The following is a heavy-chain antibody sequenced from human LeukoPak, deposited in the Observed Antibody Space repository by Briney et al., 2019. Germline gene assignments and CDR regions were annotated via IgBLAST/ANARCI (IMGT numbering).Heavy chain of an antibody. CDR1: GFPFSDYW. Sequence: PGGSLRLSCAASGFPFSDYWMDWVRQAPGKGMEWVANINQDGNILYYADSVKGRFTISRNNAKNSLSLQMYSLRAEDTAIYFCSRSLDYLGQGALVTVSS. CDR3: SRSLDY. J-gene: IGHJ4*02. CDR2: INQDGNIL. V-gene: IGHV3-7*01.